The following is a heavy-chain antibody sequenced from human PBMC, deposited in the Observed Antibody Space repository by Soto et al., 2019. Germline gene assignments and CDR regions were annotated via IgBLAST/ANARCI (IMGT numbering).Heavy chain of an antibody. D-gene: IGHD6-19*01. V-gene: IGHV5-51*01. J-gene: IGHJ6*02. CDR3: ARQQWVGRNYFYYGMDV. Sequence: GESLKISCRGSGYDSTNYWIGWVRQMPGKGLECLGIIHPHDSDTRYSPSFEGQVTISTDKSINTAYLQWSSLKASDSGKYYCARQQWVGRNYFYYGMDVWGQGTTVTVSS. CDR2: IHPHDSDT. CDR1: GYDSTNYW.